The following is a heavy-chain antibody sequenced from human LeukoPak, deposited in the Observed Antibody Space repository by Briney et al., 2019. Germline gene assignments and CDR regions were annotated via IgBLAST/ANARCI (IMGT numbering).Heavy chain of an antibody. J-gene: IGHJ3*02. D-gene: IGHD6-19*01. Sequence: PGGSLRLSCAASGFTFSSYSMNWVRQAPGKGLEWVSSISSSSSYIYYADSVKGRFTISGDNAKNSLYLQMNSLRAEDTAVYYCARASGYTSGWYDDAFDIWGQGTMVTVSS. CDR1: GFTFSSYS. CDR2: ISSSSSYI. CDR3: ARASGYTSGWYDDAFDI. V-gene: IGHV3-21*01.